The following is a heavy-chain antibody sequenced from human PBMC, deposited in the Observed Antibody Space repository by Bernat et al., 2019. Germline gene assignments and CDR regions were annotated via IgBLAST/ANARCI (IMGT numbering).Heavy chain of an antibody. CDR2: ISADELIE. D-gene: IGHD2-2*01. CDR1: GFTFSTYS. Sequence: QVQLVESGGGVVQPGRSLRLSCAASGFTFSTYSLHWVRQPPGKGLEWLAVISADELIEHYADSVKGRFTVSRDNSRDTLYLQMNSLGPDDTAMYYCARDRTQGSSYWGQGTLVTVSS. CDR3: ARDRTQGSSY. J-gene: IGHJ4*02. V-gene: IGHV3-30-3*01.